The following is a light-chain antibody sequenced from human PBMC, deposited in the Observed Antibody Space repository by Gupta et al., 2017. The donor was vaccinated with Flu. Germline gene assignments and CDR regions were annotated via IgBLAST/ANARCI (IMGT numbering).Light chain of an antibody. CDR1: QDVRSN. Sequence: EIVMTQSPASLSVSPGERATLSCWASQDVRSNLAWYQQRPGQPPRLLIYGAATRAGVIPARFSGSGSGTEFTLTITSLQSEDFGVYYCQQYSDWPRTFGPGTKVDIK. J-gene: IGKJ3*01. CDR2: GAA. CDR3: QQYSDWPRT. V-gene: IGKV3-15*01.